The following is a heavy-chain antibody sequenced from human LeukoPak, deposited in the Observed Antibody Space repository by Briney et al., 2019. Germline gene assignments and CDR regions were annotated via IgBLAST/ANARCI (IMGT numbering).Heavy chain of an antibody. CDR1: GFSFRSYA. CDR3: AELGITMIGGV. D-gene: IGHD3-10*02. J-gene: IGHJ6*04. Sequence: TGGSLRLSCAASGFSFRSYAMHWARQGPGKGLEWVAFIRYDGSKKYYADSVKGRFTISRDNSKNMLYLQMNSLRAEDTAVYYCAELGITMIGGVWGKGTTVTISS. V-gene: IGHV3-30*02. CDR2: IRYDGSKK.